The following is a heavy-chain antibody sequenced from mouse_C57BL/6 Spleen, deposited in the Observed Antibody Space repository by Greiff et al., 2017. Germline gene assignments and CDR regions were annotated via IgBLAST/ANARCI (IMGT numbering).Heavy chain of an antibody. CDR1: GYSITSGYY. CDR2: ISYDGSN. CDR3: ARAVRN. Sequence: DVQLQESGPGLVKPSQSLSLTCSVTGYSITSGYYWNWIRQFPGNKLEWMGYISYDGSNNYNPSLQKRISITRDTTKNQLVLKLTSVTTADSATYNCARAVRNWGQGTMLTVSA. V-gene: IGHV3-6*01. J-gene: IGHJ3*01.